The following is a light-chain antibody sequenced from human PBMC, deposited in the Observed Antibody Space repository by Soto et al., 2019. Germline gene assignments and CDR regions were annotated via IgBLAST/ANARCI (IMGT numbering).Light chain of an antibody. CDR3: MRALQSPRA. CDR2: FSS. Sequence: DIVLTQSPLSLPVTPGGPASISCRSRPSLLHSNGHTYLDWYLQTPGQSPQLLMFFSSNRASGVTDRFSGSGSGTDFTLKISSVEAEDVGVYYCMRALQSPRAFGQGTKLEIK. V-gene: IGKV2-28*01. J-gene: IGKJ2*01. CDR1: PSLLHSNGHTY.